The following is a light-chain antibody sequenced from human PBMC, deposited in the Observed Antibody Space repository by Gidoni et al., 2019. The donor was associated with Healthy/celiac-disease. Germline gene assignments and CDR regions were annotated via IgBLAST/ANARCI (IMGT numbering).Light chain of an antibody. CDR3: RSYTSSSTLS. Sequence: QSALTQPASVSGSPGQSITISCTGTSSDVGGYNYVSWYQQHPGKAPNLMIYEVSNRPSGVSNRFSGSKSGNTASLTISGLQAEDEADYYCRSYTSSSTLSFGTGTKVTVL. CDR1: SSDVGGYNY. V-gene: IGLV2-14*01. CDR2: EVS. J-gene: IGLJ1*01.